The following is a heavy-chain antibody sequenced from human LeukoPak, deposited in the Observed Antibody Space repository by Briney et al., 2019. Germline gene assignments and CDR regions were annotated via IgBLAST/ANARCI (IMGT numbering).Heavy chain of an antibody. CDR3: AKDILMTTSSWYYYGMDV. J-gene: IGHJ6*02. Sequence: GRSLRLSCAASGFTFDDYAMHWARQAPGKGLEWVSGISWNSGSIGYADSVKGRFTISRDNAKNSLYLQMNSLRAEDTALYYCAKDILMTTSSWYYYGMDVWGQGTTVTVSS. V-gene: IGHV3-9*01. CDR2: ISWNSGSI. D-gene: IGHD4-4*01. CDR1: GFTFDDYA.